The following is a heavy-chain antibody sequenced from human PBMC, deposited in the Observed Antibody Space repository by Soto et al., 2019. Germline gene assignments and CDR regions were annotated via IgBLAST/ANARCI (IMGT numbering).Heavy chain of an antibody. Sequence: EVQLLESGGDLVQPGGSLRLSCAASGFTFSNYAMSWVRQAPGKGLEWVSTLSGSGGSTYYADSVKGRFTISRDNSKNTLYLQMNSLRAEDTAVYYCAKDTVPVATPWFDPWGQGTLVTVSS. D-gene: IGHD2-2*01. CDR3: AKDTVPVATPWFDP. V-gene: IGHV3-23*01. CDR1: GFTFSNYA. J-gene: IGHJ5*02. CDR2: LSGSGGST.